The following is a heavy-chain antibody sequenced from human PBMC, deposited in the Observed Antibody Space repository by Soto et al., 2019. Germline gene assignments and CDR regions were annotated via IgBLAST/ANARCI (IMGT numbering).Heavy chain of an antibody. J-gene: IGHJ3*02. V-gene: IGHV1-18*01. Sequence: ASVKVSCKASGYTFTSYGISWVRQAPGQGPEWMGWISAYNGNTNYAQKLKGRVTMTTDTSTSTAYMELRSLRSDDTAVYYCAREEGEWELPDAFDIWGQGTMVTVSS. CDR3: AREEGEWELPDAFDI. CDR1: GYTFTSYG. CDR2: ISAYNGNT. D-gene: IGHD1-26*01.